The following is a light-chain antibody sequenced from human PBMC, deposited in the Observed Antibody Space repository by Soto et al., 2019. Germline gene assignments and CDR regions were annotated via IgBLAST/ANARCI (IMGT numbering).Light chain of an antibody. J-gene: IGKJ1*01. CDR1: QSVSSSY. Sequence: EIVLTQSPGTLSLSPGERATLSCRASQSVSSSYLAWYQQKPGQAPRLLIYGASSRATGIPDRFSGSGSGTDFTLTISRLEPEDFAFYYCHQRQRWPRTFGQGTKVEIK. CDR2: GAS. CDR3: HQRQRWPRT. V-gene: IGKV3-20*01.